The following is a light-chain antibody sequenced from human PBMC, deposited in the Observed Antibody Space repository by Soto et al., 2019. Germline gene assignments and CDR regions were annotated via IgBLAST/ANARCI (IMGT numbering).Light chain of an antibody. Sequence: IVLTHSPAILSFSSWERVPLSTRASQSVDTMVAWYQQQVGRTPRLLIYGASSRATGIPDRFSGSGSGTDFTLTISRLEPEDFAVYYCQQYGSSPTTFGQGTRLEI. CDR3: QQYGSSPTT. CDR2: GAS. V-gene: IGKV3-20*01. CDR1: QSVDTM. J-gene: IGKJ5*01.